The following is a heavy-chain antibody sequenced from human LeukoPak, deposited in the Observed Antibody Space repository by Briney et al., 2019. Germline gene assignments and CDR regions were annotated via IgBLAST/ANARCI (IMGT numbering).Heavy chain of an antibody. CDR1: GFTFSSYG. D-gene: IGHD6-13*01. CDR3: VTAAAGTGLSDY. J-gene: IGHJ4*02. V-gene: IGHV3-30*03. Sequence: GGSLRLSCAASGFTFSSYGMHWVRQAPGKGLEWVAVISYDGSNKYYADSVKGRFTISRDNSKNTLYLQMNSLRAEDTAVYYCVTAAAGTGLSDYWGQGTLVTVSS. CDR2: ISYDGSNK.